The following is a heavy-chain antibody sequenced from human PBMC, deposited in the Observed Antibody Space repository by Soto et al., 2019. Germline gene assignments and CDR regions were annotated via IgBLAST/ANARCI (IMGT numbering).Heavy chain of an antibody. CDR1: GYSFASYW. J-gene: IGHJ6*02. CDR3: ARTRSFTLGFYYDGMDV. V-gene: IGHV5-51*01. D-gene: IGHD6-6*01. CDR2: IYPGDSDT. Sequence: AGESLKISCQGSGYSFASYWIGWVRQVPGKDLEWMGIIYPGDSDTRYSPSFQGQVTISADKSLRTAYLQWTSLKASDTALYYCARTRSFTLGFYYDGMDVWGQGTTVTVSS.